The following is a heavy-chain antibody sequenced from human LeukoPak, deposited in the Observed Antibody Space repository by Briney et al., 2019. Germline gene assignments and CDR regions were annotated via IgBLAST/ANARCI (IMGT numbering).Heavy chain of an antibody. J-gene: IGHJ4*02. V-gene: IGHV3-21*01. CDR3: AREGSIAARPFDY. Sequence: GGSLRLSCAASGFTFSSYSMNWVRQAPGKGLEWVSFISSSSSYIYYADSVKGRFTISRDNAKNSLYLQMSSLRAEDTAVYYCAREGSIAARPFDYWGQGTLVTVSS. CDR1: GFTFSSYS. CDR2: ISSSSSYI. D-gene: IGHD6-6*01.